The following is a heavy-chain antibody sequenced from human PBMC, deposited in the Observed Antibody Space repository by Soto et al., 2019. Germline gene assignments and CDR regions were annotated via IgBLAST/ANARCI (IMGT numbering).Heavy chain of an antibody. Sequence: HLVQSGPEVKKPGASITVSCKTSGDTFTNFGISWVRQAHGQGLEWMGWIATYNSNRNYAQKLQARLTLTTYTSTSTAYMELKSLRYDDTAVYYCATVLRGVVNWFDPWGQGTLVTVSS. D-gene: IGHD3-10*01. CDR2: IATYNSNR. CDR3: ATVLRGVVNWFDP. V-gene: IGHV1-18*01. CDR1: GDTFTNFG. J-gene: IGHJ5*02.